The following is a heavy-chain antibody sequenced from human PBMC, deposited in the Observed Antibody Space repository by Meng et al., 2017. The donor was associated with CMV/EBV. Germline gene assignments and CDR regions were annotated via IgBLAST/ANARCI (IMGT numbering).Heavy chain of an antibody. Sequence: GESLKISCKAFGYTFTSYDISWVRQAPGQGLEWMGWISAYNGDRNFAQKFQDRVTMTTDTSTSTAYMELRSLGPDDTAVYYCARDSGMVEKWFDPWGQGTLVTVSS. D-gene: IGHD1-26*01. V-gene: IGHV1-18*01. CDR1: GYTFTSYD. CDR2: ISAYNGDR. J-gene: IGHJ5*02. CDR3: ARDSGMVEKWFDP.